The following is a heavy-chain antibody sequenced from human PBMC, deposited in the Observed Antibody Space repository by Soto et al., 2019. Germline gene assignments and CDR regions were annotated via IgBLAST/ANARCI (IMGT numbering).Heavy chain of an antibody. CDR3: ARGWLRDPWMY. D-gene: IGHD5-12*01. CDR2: ISSTNM. CDR1: GFTFSTYN. V-gene: IGHV3-21*03. Sequence: EVQLVESGGGLVKPGGSLRLSCAASGFTFSTYNMNWVRQAPGKGLEWVASISSTNMYYANSLKGRFTISRANAKSSLYLQANSLRAEDTAVYYCARGWLRDPWMYWGQGTLVTVSS. J-gene: IGHJ4*02.